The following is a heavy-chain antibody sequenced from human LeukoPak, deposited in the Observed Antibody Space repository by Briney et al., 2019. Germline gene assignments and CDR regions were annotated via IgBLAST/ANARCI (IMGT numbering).Heavy chain of an antibody. CDR1: GFTFSSYW. J-gene: IGHJ4*02. V-gene: IGHV3-74*01. CDR3: SRGAPHPID. Sequence: GGSLRLSCAASGFTFSSYWMHWVRQAPGKGLVWVSRINSDGKTTSYADSVKGRVTISRDNAKSTLSLQVNSLRADDTAVYYCSRGAPHPIDWGQGTLVTVSS. CDR2: INSDGKTT. D-gene: IGHD3-16*02.